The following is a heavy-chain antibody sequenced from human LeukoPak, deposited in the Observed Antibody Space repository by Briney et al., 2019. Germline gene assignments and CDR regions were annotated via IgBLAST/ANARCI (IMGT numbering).Heavy chain of an antibody. D-gene: IGHD6-19*01. CDR1: GFTFSSYA. CDR2: ISGSGGHT. CDR3: AKDSYIAVTGRDY. V-gene: IGHV3-23*01. J-gene: IGHJ4*02. Sequence: PGGSLRLSCAASGFTFSSYAMSWVRQAPGKGLEWVLTISGSGGHTYYADSVKGRFTISRDDSKNTLYLQMNSLRAEDTAVYYCAKDSYIAVTGRDYWGQGTLVTVSS.